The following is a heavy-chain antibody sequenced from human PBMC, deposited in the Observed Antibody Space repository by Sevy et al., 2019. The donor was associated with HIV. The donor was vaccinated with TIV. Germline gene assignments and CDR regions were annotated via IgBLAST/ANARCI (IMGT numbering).Heavy chain of an antibody. V-gene: IGHV4-30-2*01. Sequence: SETLSLTCAVSGDSINSGDYSWSWIRQPPGRGLEWIGYIYHSGNTYYNPSLKSRVTISVDRSRNQFSLKLTSVTAADTALYYCARVTTLFGALNQKYFDPWGQGTLVTVSS. D-gene: IGHD3-3*01. CDR3: ARVTTLFGALNQKYFDP. CDR1: GDSINSGDYS. CDR2: IYHSGNT. J-gene: IGHJ5*02.